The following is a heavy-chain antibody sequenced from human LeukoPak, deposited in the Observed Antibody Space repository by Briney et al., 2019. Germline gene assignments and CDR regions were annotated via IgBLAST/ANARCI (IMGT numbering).Heavy chain of an antibody. CDR1: GFTFSNYG. J-gene: IGHJ3*02. D-gene: IGHD3-22*01. Sequence: GGSLRLSCAASGFTFSNYGMHWVRQAPGKGLEWVALISYHGTNKNYADSVKGRLTISRDNSKNTLWLQMNTLRAEDTAVYYCAKTETSGYSFDAFDIWGQGTMVTVSS. V-gene: IGHV3-30*18. CDR3: AKTETSGYSFDAFDI. CDR2: ISYHGTNK.